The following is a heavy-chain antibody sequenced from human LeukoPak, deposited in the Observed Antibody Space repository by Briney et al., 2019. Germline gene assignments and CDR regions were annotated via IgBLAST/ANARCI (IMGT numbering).Heavy chain of an antibody. CDR2: IYYSGST. CDR3: ARHGSYGSSWYWDY. D-gene: IGHD6-13*01. CDR1: GGSINSGGYY. J-gene: IGHJ4*02. Sequence: SQTLSLTCTVSGGSINSGGYYWTWIRQHPGKGLEWIGYIYYSGSTYYNPSLKSRLTISVDTSQNQFSLKLSSVTAADTSIYYCARHGSYGSSWYWDYWGQGTLVTVSS. V-gene: IGHV4-31*03.